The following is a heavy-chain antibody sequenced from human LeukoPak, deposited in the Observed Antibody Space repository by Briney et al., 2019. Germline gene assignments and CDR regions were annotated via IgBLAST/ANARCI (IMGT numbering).Heavy chain of an antibody. CDR2: IYSGGST. J-gene: IGHJ4*02. CDR3: ARGTATTSHYFDY. CDR1: GFTFSTNY. Sequence: GGSLRLSCAVSGFTFSTNYMTWVRQAPGKGLEWVSLIYSGGSTYYADSVKGRFTISRDNSKNTLSLQMNSLRAEDTAVYYCARGTATTSHYFDYWGQGTLVTVSS. V-gene: IGHV3-53*01. D-gene: IGHD4-17*01.